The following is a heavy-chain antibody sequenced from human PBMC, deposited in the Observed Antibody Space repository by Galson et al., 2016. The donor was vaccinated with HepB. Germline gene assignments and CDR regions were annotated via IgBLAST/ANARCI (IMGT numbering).Heavy chain of an antibody. CDR2: LSGSGGST. V-gene: IGHV3-23*01. J-gene: IGHJ4*02. Sequence: SLRLSCAASGFTFSSYAMNWVRQAPGKGLEWVSTLSGSGGSTYYADSVKGRFTISRDNSKNTLYLQMNSLRPEDTAAYYCARDQGLGDGYNYAFDYWGQGSRVTVSS. CDR1: GFTFSSYA. CDR3: ARDQGLGDGYNYAFDY. D-gene: IGHD5-24*01.